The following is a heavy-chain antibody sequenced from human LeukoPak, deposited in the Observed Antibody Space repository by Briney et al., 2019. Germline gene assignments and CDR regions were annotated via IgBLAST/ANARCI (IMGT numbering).Heavy chain of an antibody. CDR2: ISYDGSNK. D-gene: IGHD3-22*01. CDR1: GFTFSSYA. V-gene: IGHV3-30-3*01. CDR3: ARDTPYQFERFFPYDSSGYYDY. J-gene: IGHJ4*02. Sequence: GRSLRLSCAASGFTFSSYAMHWVRQAPGKGLEWVAVISYDGSNKYYADSVKGRFTISRDNSKNTLYLQMNSLRAEDTAVYYRARDTPYQFERFFPYDSSGYYDYWGQGTLVTVSS.